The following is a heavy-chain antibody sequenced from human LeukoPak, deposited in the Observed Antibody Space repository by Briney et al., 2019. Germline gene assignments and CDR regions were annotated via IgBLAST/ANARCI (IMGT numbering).Heavy chain of an antibody. D-gene: IGHD5-24*01. CDR1: GDSLSSRSYY. Sequence: SETLSLTCTVSGDSLSSRSYYWGWIRQPPGMGLEWIGSIYYSGSTHYNPSLQSRVTISIDTSKNQLSLNLSSVTAADTAVYYCARHEEMSSIYFDYWGQGTLVTVPS. J-gene: IGHJ4*02. V-gene: IGHV4-39*01. CDR2: IYYSGST. CDR3: ARHEEMSSIYFDY.